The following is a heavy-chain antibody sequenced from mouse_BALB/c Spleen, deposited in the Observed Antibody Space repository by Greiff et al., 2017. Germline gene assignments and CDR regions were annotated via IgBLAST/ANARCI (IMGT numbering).Heavy chain of an antibody. Sequence: QVQLKESGPGLVAPSQSLSITCTVSGFSLTSYGVHWVRQPPGKGLEWLGVIWAGGSTTYNSALMSRLSISKDNSKSQVFFKMNSLQTDDTAMYYCARDDHYYGSREGWYFDVWGAGTTVTVSS. CDR1: GFSLTSYG. J-gene: IGHJ1*01. CDR3: ARDDHYYGSREGWYFDV. D-gene: IGHD1-1*01. V-gene: IGHV2-9*02. CDR2: IWAGGST.